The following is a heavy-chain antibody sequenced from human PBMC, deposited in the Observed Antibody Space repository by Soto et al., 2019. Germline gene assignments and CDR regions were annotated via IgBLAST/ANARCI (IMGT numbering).Heavy chain of an antibody. Sequence: QVQLQQWGAGLLKPSETLSLTCGVYGGSFSGYYWSWIRQPPGKGLEWIGEIKHRGSTNYKNPSLKSRVTISVDTSKNQFSLKLSSVTAADTAVYYCARQFKGIAMRDYWGQGTLVTVSS. CDR1: GGSFSGYY. CDR3: ARQFKGIAMRDY. V-gene: IGHV4-34*01. CDR2: IKHRGST. J-gene: IGHJ4*02. D-gene: IGHD6-13*01.